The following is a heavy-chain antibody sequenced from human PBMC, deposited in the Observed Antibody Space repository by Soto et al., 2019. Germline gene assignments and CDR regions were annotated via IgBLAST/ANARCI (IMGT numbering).Heavy chain of an antibody. V-gene: IGHV1-2*04. J-gene: IGHJ6*02. D-gene: IGHD2-2*01. CDR2: INPNSGGT. Sequence: APVKDSCRATGYTGTGYDMRGGRQAPGQGLEWMGWINPNSGGTNYAQKFQGWVTMTRGTSISTAYMELSRLRSDDTAVYYCASEAYCSSTSCRSGMDVWGQGTTVTVSS. CDR3: ASEAYCSSTSCRSGMDV. CDR1: GYTGTGYD.